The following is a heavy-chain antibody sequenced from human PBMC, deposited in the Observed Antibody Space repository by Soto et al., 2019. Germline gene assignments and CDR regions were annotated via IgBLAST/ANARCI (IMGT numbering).Heavy chain of an antibody. CDR1: GGSISSNSYY. CDR3: ARRPYRSSSWGY. D-gene: IGHD6-6*01. CDR2: IYYSGTT. Sequence: QLQLQESGPGLVKPSETLSLTCTVSGGSISSNSYYWGWIRQPQGKGLEWIGSIYYSGTTYYNPSLKRRVTISVDTSKNPFALKLSPVTAADTAVYYCARRPYRSSSWGYWGQGTLVTVSS. V-gene: IGHV4-39*01. J-gene: IGHJ4*02.